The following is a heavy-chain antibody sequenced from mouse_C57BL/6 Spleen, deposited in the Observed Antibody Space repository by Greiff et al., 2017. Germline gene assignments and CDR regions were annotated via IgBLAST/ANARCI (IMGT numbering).Heavy chain of an antibody. Sequence: EVKLLESGGDLVKPGGSLKLSCAASGFTFSSYGMSWVRQTPDKRLEWVATISSGGSYTYYPASVKGRFTISRDNAKNTLYLQMSSLKSEDTAMYYCARHEGYDVGGYYAMDYWGQGTSVTVSS. CDR3: ARHEGYDVGGYYAMDY. V-gene: IGHV5-6*01. CDR1: GFTFSSYG. CDR2: ISSGGSYT. D-gene: IGHD2-2*01. J-gene: IGHJ4*01.